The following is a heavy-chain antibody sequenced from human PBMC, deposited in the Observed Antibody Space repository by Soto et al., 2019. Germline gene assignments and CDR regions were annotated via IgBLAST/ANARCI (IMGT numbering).Heavy chain of an antibody. Sequence: VRTSETLSLTCTVSGVSIDSFFWSWIRQTPGKGLEWIGYIYYSGSTNYNPSLKSRVTISVDTSKNQFSLKLSSVTAADTAVYYCARHRHDDYIWGSHPDAFDIWGQGTMVTVSS. J-gene: IGHJ3*02. CDR1: GVSIDSFF. CDR3: ARHRHDDYIWGSHPDAFDI. D-gene: IGHD3-16*01. CDR2: IYYSGST. V-gene: IGHV4-59*08.